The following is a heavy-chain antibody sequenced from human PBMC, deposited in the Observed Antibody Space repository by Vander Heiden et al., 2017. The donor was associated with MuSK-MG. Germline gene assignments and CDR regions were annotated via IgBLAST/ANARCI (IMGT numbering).Heavy chain of an antibody. CDR1: GGSIRSGSYY. D-gene: IGHD4-17*01. CDR2: IYTSGST. J-gene: IGHJ4*02. Sequence: QVQLQESGPGLVKTSQTLSLTCTVSGGSIRSGSYYWSWIRQPAGKGLEWIGRIYTSGSTNYNPSLKSRVTMSVDTSKNQFPLKLSSVTAADTAVYYCARAYGDYVSGWVDYWGQGTLVTVSS. V-gene: IGHV4-61*02. CDR3: ARAYGDYVSGWVDY.